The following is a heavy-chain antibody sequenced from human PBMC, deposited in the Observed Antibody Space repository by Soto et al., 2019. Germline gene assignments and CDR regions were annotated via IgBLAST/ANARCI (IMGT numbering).Heavy chain of an antibody. CDR1: GGSISSYY. D-gene: IGHD3-10*01. Sequence: PSETLYLTCTVSGGSISSYYWSWIRQPPGKGLEWIGYIYYSGSTNYNPSLKSRVTISVDTSKNQFSLKLSSVTAADTAVYYCARYYGSGSYFPTYYFDYWGQGTLVTVSS. CDR3: ARYYGSGSYFPTYYFDY. CDR2: IYYSGST. V-gene: IGHV4-59*01. J-gene: IGHJ4*02.